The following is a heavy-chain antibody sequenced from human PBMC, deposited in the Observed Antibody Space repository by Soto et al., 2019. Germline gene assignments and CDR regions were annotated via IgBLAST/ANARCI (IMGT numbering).Heavy chain of an antibody. CDR2: IYGGGST. CDR3: ARLGGYPLESGWFDP. D-gene: IGHD3-22*01. J-gene: IGHJ5*02. V-gene: IGHV3-53*01. CDR1: GFTVSSNY. Sequence: GGSLRLSCAASGFTVSSNYMSWVRQAPGKGLEWVSVIYGGGSTYYADSVKGRFTISGDNSKNTLYLQMNSLRAEDTAVYYCARLGGYPLESGWFDPWGQGTLVTVSS.